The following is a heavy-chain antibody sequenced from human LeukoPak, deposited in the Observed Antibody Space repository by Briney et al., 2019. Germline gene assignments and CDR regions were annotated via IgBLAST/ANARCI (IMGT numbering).Heavy chain of an antibody. V-gene: IGHV3-9*01. CDR3: AKERYFDWSPRAFDI. CDR1: GFTFDDYA. Sequence: PGGSLRLSCAASGFTFDDYAMHWVRQAPGKGLEWVSGISWNSGSIGYADSVKGRFTTSRDNAKNSLYLQMNSLRAEDTALYYCAKERYFDWSPRAFDIWGQGTMVTVSS. J-gene: IGHJ3*02. D-gene: IGHD3-9*01. CDR2: ISWNSGSI.